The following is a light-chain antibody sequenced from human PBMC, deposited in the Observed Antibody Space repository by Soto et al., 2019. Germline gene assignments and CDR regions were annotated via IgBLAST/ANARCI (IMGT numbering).Light chain of an antibody. CDR3: SSYTSSSPVV. CDR2: EVS. V-gene: IGLV2-14*01. CDR1: SSDVGGYNY. Sequence: QSALTQPASVSGSPGQSITISCTGTSSDVGGYNYVSWYQQHPGKAPKLMSYEVSDRPSGVSNRFSGSKSGNTASLTISGLQAEDEADYYCSSYTSSSPVVFGGGTKLTVL. J-gene: IGLJ2*01.